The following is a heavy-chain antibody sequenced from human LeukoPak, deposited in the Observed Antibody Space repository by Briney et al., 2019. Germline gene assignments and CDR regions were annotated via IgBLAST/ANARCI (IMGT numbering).Heavy chain of an antibody. V-gene: IGHV1-69*13. J-gene: IGHJ3*02. Sequence: GASVKVSCKASGGTFSNYAISWVRQAPGQGLEWMGGIIPIFETTNYAQKLQGRVTITADESTSTAYMELSSLRSEDTAVYYCARDAQEAVAGWGDAFDIWGQGTMVTVSS. CDR2: IIPIFETT. CDR1: GGTFSNYA. D-gene: IGHD6-19*01. CDR3: ARDAQEAVAGWGDAFDI.